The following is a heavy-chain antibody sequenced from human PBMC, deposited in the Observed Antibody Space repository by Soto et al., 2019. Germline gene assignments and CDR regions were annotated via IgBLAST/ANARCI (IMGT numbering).Heavy chain of an antibody. CDR2: IYYSGST. Sequence: SETLSLTCTVSGGSISSYYWSWIRQPPGKGLEWIGYIYYSGSTNYNPSLKSRVTISVDTSKNQFSLKLSSVTAADTAVYYCAGRYGVYFDYWGRGTLVTVSS. J-gene: IGHJ4*02. CDR3: AGRYGVYFDY. CDR1: GGSISSYY. D-gene: IGHD3-10*01. V-gene: IGHV4-59*08.